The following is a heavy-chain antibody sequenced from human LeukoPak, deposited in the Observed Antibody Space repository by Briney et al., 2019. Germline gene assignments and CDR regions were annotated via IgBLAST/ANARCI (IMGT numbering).Heavy chain of an antibody. CDR1: GFTFSTYA. V-gene: IGHV3-23*01. CDR2: IRGSGAGT. D-gene: IGHD3-9*01. Sequence: GGSLRLSCAASGFTFSTYAMSWVRQAPGKGLEWVSAIRGSGAGTYYADSVKGRFTISRDNSKNTLYLQMNSLRAEDTAVYYCAKDREEIHWLFYAYRGQGTLVTVSS. CDR3: AKDREEIHWLFYAY. J-gene: IGHJ4*02.